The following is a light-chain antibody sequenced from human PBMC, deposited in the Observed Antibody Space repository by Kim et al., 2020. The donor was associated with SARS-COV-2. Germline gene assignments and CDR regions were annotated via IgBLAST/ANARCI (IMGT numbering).Light chain of an antibody. CDR2: AAS. Sequence: ASVGDRVTITCRASQSSSSHLNLYPPKPGKAPKLLFYAASSLQSGVPSRFSGSGSGTDFTLTISSLQPEDFATYYCQQSYSTPLTFGGGTKLEI. J-gene: IGKJ4*01. CDR1: QSSSSH. V-gene: IGKV1-39*01. CDR3: QQSYSTPLT.